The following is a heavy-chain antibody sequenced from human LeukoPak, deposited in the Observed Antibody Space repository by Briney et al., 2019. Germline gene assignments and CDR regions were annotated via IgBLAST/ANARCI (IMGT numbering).Heavy chain of an antibody. CDR1: GYSITSSSW. J-gene: IGHJ4*02. CDR3: ARTGRRYYDSSGYYYDY. D-gene: IGHD3-22*01. Sequence: SDTLSLTCAVSGYSITSSSWWGWIRQPPGKGLEWIGYIYHSGTTYYNPSLQSRVTMSVDTSKNQFSLKLSSVTAVDTAVYYCARTGRRYYDSSGYYYDYWGQGTLVTVSS. CDR2: IYHSGTT. V-gene: IGHV4-28*01.